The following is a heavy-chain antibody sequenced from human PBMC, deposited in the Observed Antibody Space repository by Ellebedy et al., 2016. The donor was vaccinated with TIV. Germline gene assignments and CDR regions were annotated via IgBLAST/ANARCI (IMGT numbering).Heavy chain of an antibody. J-gene: IGHJ5*02. D-gene: IGHD6-13*01. CDR1: GGSFRGYY. V-gene: IGHV4-34*01. Sequence: MPSETLSPTCAVYGGSFRGYYWSWIRQPPGKGLEWIGEINRSGSTNYNPSLKSRVTVSVDTSKNQFSLKLSSVTAADTAVYYCARGKGISSSWYGTCFDPWGQGTLVTVSS. CDR2: INRSGST. CDR3: ARGKGISSSWYGTCFDP.